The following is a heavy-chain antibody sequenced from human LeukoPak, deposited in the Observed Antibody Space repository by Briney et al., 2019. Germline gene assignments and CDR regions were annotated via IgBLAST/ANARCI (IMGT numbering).Heavy chain of an antibody. CDR2: ISWDGGST. J-gene: IGHJ6*02. CDR3: AKDRSGGTNYYYYGMDV. D-gene: IGHD2-15*01. CDR1: GFTFDDYT. V-gene: IGHV3-43*01. Sequence: PGGSLRLSCAASGFTFDDYTMHLVRQAPGKGLEWVSLISWDGGSTYYADSVKGRFTISRDNSKNSLYLQMNSLRTEDTALYYCAKDRSGGTNYYYYGMDVWGQGTTVTVSS.